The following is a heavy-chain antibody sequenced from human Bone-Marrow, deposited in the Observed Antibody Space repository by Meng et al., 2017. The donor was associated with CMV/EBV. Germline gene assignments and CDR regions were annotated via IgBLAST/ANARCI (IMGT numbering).Heavy chain of an antibody. J-gene: IGHJ4*02. CDR3: ARPLDTTVGRWNFGY. D-gene: IGHD5-18*01. V-gene: IGHV3-21*01. CDR2: ISSSGSYI. Sequence: GESLKISCAASGFTFSSYSMNWVRQAPGKGLEWVSYISSSGSYISYADSLKGRLTISRDNAKNSLYLQMNSLRAEDTAVYYCARPLDTTVGRWNFGYWGQGTRVTVSS. CDR1: GFTFSSYS.